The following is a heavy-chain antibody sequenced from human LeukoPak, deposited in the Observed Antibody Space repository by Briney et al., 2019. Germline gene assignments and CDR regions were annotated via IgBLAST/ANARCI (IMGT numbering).Heavy chain of an antibody. CDR1: GGTFSSYA. CDR3: ARSPFWSGYSYYYYYYMDV. D-gene: IGHD3-3*01. Sequence: ASVKVSCKASGGTFSSYAISWVRQAPGRGLEWMGGIIPIFGTANYAQKFQGRVTITTDEPTSTAYMELSSLRSEDTAVYYCARSPFWSGYSYYYYYYMDVWGKGTTVTVSS. V-gene: IGHV1-69*05. J-gene: IGHJ6*03. CDR2: IIPIFGTA.